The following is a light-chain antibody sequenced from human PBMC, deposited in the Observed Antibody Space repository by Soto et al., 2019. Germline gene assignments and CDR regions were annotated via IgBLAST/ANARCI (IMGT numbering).Light chain of an antibody. CDR2: AAS. V-gene: IGKV1-39*01. CDR3: QQSYRIPVT. Sequence: DIPMTQSPSSLSASVGDRVTITCRASQSIATFLNWYQERPGQAPRLLIYAASNLENGVPSTFSGSGSETFFTLTISSLQPEDFATYYCQQSYRIPVTFGQGTKLEIK. CDR1: QSIATF. J-gene: IGKJ2*01.